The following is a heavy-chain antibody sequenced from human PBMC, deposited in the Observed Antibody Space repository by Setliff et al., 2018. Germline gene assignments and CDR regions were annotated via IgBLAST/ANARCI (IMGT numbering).Heavy chain of an antibody. J-gene: IGHJ5*02. D-gene: IGHD6-13*01. Sequence: ASVKVSCKASGYTFTRYVIQWVRQAPGQGLEGMGWINAGNGDTEYPRKFQGRVTITRGTSARTGYMALSSLRSEDTAMYYGARIGPSNWGIRGYNWLDTWGQGTLVTVSS. CDR2: INAGNGDT. CDR1: GYTFTRYV. CDR3: ARIGPSNWGIRGYNWLDT. V-gene: IGHV1-3*01.